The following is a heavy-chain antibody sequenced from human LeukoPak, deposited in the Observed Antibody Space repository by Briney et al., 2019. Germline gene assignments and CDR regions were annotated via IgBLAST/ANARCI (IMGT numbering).Heavy chain of an antibody. V-gene: IGHV3-20*04. CDR1: GFSFDDYG. CDR3: ARVYGWGPTRNLDY. CDR2: INWNDDST. Sequence: GGSLRLSCEVSGFSFDDYGMSWVRQPPGKGLEWVSGINWNDDSTDYADSVKGRFTISRDNANNSLFLQMNSLRADDTALYYCARVYGWGPTRNLDYWGQGILVSVSS. J-gene: IGHJ4*02. D-gene: IGHD7-27*01.